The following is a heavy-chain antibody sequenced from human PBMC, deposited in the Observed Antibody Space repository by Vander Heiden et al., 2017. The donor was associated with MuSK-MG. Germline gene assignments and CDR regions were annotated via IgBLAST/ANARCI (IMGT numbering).Heavy chain of an antibody. V-gene: IGHV3-9*01. CDR3: AKEKAGDTPDH. Sequence: EVQLVESGGGLVQHGRSLRLPCAASGFTFADYAMHWVRQVPGKGLEWVSGINWSSVKRAEADSVKGRFTISRDNAKNALYLQINSLRAEDTALYYCAKEKAGDTPDHWGQGTLVTVSS. CDR2: INWSSVKR. D-gene: IGHD1-26*01. CDR1: GFTFADYA. J-gene: IGHJ5*02.